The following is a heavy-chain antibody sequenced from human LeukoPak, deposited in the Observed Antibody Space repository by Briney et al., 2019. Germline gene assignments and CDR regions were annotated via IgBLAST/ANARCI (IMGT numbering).Heavy chain of an antibody. CDR1: GFTFSSYA. V-gene: IGHV3-30-3*01. CDR2: ISYDGSNK. D-gene: IGHD6-6*01. CDR3: ARTVYSSSFFDY. Sequence: GGSLRLSCAASGFTFSSYAMHWVRQAPGRGLEWVAVISYDGSNKYYADSVKGRFTISRDNSKNTLYLQMNSLRAEDTAVYYCARTVYSSSFFDYWGQGTLVTVSS. J-gene: IGHJ4*02.